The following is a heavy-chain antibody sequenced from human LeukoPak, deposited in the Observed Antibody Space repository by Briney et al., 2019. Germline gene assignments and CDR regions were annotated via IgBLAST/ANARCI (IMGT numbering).Heavy chain of an antibody. D-gene: IGHD6-6*01. V-gene: IGHV4-39*07. J-gene: IGHJ4*02. CDR3: ARLGIAARGGQNY. Sequence: SQTLSLTCTVSGGSISSGSYYWSWIRQPPGKGLEWIGEINHSGSTNYNPSLKSRVTISVGTSKNQFSLKLSSVTAADTAVYYCARLGIAARGGQNYWGQGTLVTVSS. CDR1: GGSISSGSYY. CDR2: INHSGST.